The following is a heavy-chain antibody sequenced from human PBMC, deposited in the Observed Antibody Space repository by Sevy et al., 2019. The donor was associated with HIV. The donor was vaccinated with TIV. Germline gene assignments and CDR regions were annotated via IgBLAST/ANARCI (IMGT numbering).Heavy chain of an antibody. CDR1: GFNFSGST. J-gene: IGHJ4*02. D-gene: IGHD6-19*01. Sequence: GGSLRLPCAASGFNFSGSTMYWVRQASGKGLEWVGRIRRKVNIYATAYAASVKGRFTISRDDSKNTAYLQMNGLKTEDTAMYYCSSQRSIAVAGDYFDYWGQGTLVTVSS. V-gene: IGHV3-73*01. CDR2: IRRKVNIYAT. CDR3: SSQRSIAVAGDYFDY.